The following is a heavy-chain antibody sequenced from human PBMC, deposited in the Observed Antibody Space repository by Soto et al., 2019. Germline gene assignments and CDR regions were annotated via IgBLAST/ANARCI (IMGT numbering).Heavy chain of an antibody. CDR1: GFTFSSSS. CDR2: ISSSSSYI. Sequence: GGSLRLSCAASGFTFSSSSMTWVRQAPGKGLEWVSSISSSSSYIYYADSVKGRFTISRDNAKNSLYLQMNSLRAEDTAVYYCARDPMGATDDAFDIWGQGTMVTVSS. D-gene: IGHD1-26*01. CDR3: ARDPMGATDDAFDI. V-gene: IGHV3-21*01. J-gene: IGHJ3*02.